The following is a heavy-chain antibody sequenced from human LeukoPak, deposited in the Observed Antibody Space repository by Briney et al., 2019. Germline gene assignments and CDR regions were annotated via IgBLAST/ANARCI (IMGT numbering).Heavy chain of an antibody. Sequence: GGSLRLSCAASGFTFSSYAMSWVRQAPGKGLEWVSAISGSGGSTYFADSVKGRFTIPRDNSKNTLYLQMNSLRAEDTAVYYCAKQPFWSAYSGAFDIWGLGTVVTVSS. CDR1: GFTFSSYA. CDR3: AKQPFWSAYSGAFDI. D-gene: IGHD3-3*02. CDR2: ISGSGGST. J-gene: IGHJ3*02. V-gene: IGHV3-23*01.